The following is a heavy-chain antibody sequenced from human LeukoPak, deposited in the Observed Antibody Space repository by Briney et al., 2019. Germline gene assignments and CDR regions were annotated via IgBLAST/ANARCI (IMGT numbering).Heavy chain of an antibody. CDR2: INQDGSEK. CDR3: VRAIGSNTL. J-gene: IGHJ4*02. V-gene: IGHV3-7*01. CDR1: GFTFTTYW. Sequence: EGSLRLSCAASGFTFTTYWMSWVRQAPGKVLEWVANINQDGSEKYYVDSVKGRFTISRDNAKNSLYLQMNSLRAEDTAVYFCVRAIGSNTLWGQGILVTVSS. D-gene: IGHD4-23*01.